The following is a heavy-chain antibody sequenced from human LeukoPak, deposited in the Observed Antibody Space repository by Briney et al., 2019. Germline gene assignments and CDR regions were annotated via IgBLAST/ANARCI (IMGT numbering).Heavy chain of an antibody. Sequence: GGSLRLSCEDSGFSFRSYWMSWVRQAPGKGLEWVANIKQDGSEKYYVDSVKGRFTISRDNAKKSLYLQMNSLRAEDTAVYYCARGPTVTTSILVYYYGMDVWGQGTTVTVSS. CDR2: IKQDGSEK. CDR3: ARGPTVTTSILVYYYGMDV. V-gene: IGHV3-7*01. CDR1: GFSFRSYW. J-gene: IGHJ6*02. D-gene: IGHD4-17*01.